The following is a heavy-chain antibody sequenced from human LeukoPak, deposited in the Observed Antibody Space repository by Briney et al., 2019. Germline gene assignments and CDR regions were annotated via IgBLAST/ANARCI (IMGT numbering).Heavy chain of an antibody. CDR3: ARLAGTGYSSGWHFDY. CDR1: GGSFSGYY. D-gene: IGHD6-19*01. Sequence: SETLSLTCAVYGGSFSGYYWSWIRHPPGKGLEWIGEINHSGSTNYNPSLKSRVTISVDTSKNQFSLKLSSVTAADTAVYYCARLAGTGYSSGWHFDYWGQGTLVTVSS. J-gene: IGHJ4*02. V-gene: IGHV4-34*01. CDR2: INHSGST.